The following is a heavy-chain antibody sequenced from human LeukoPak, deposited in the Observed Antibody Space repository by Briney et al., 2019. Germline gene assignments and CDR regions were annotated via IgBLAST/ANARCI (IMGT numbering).Heavy chain of an antibody. Sequence: PSQTLSLTCTVSGGSISSGGYYWSWIRQHPGKGLEWIGYIYYTGSTYYNPSLRSRVTISVDTSKNQFSLKLTSVTAADTAVYYCATYGSGRYWFDPWGQGTLVTVSS. J-gene: IGHJ5*02. CDR3: ATYGSGRYWFDP. D-gene: IGHD3-10*01. CDR1: GGSISSGGYY. CDR2: IYYTGST. V-gene: IGHV4-31*03.